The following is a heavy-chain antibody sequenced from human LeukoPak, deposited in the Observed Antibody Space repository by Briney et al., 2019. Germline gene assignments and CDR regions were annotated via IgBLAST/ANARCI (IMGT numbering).Heavy chain of an antibody. CDR1: GFTFSSYA. J-gene: IGHJ4*02. V-gene: IGHV3-23*01. CDR3: ARAAISAAGVSH. D-gene: IGHD6-13*01. CDR2: ISGSGGST. Sequence: PGGSLRLSCAASGFTFSSYAMSWVRQAPGKGLEWVSAISGSGGSTYYADSVKGRFTVSRDNAKKTLYPQMNSLRVEDTAVYYCARAAISAAGVSHWGQGTLVTVSS.